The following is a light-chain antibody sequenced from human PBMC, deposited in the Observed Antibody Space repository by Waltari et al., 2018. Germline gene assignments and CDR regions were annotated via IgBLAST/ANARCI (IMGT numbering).Light chain of an antibody. J-gene: IGLJ1*01. CDR1: TSNLGSYNL. V-gene: IGLV2-14*02. CDR3: CSYTTTATYV. CDR2: EAS. Sequence: QSALTQPASVSGSPGQSITISCTGTTSNLGSYNLASWYQPHPAKAPKLIIYEASKRPSGVSNRFSGSKSGNTASLTISGLQAEDEADYYCCSYTTTATYVFGTGTEVTVL.